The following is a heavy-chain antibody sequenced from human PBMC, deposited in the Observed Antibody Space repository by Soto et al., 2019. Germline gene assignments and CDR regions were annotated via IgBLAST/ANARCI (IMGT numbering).Heavy chain of an antibody. CDR3: ARSDTGGADYFDY. Sequence: QVQLQESGPGLVKPSQTLSLTCTVSGGSISSGGYYWSWIRQHQGKGLEWIGYIYYSGSTYYNPSLKSRVNISVDTSKNQFSLKLSSVTAADTAVYYCARSDTGGADYFDYWGQGTLVTVSS. CDR1: GGSISSGGYY. CDR2: IYYSGST. J-gene: IGHJ4*02. V-gene: IGHV4-31*03. D-gene: IGHD5-18*01.